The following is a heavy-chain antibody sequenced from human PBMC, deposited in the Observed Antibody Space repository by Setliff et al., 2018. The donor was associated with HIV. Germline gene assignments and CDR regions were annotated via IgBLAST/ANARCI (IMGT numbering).Heavy chain of an antibody. D-gene: IGHD6-13*01. V-gene: IGHV4-38-2*01. CDR1: GYSISSGYF. Sequence: SETLSLTCAVSGYSISSGYFWAWIRQPPGKGLEWIGSIYHSGSTYYNPSLKSRVTKSVDTSKNQFALRLSSVTAADTAMYYCARGLGIAAAESRRQDNWFDPWGQGTLVTVSS. J-gene: IGHJ5*02. CDR3: ARGLGIAAAESRRQDNWFDP. CDR2: IYHSGST.